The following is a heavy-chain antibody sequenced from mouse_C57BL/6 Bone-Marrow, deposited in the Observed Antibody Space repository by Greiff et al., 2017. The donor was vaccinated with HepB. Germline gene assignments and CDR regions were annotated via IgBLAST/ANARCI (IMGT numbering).Heavy chain of an antibody. J-gene: IGHJ4*01. CDR1: GFTFSDYG. V-gene: IGHV5-17*01. D-gene: IGHD1-1*01. CDR2: ISSGSSTI. Sequence: EVQLVESGGGLVKPGGSLKLSCAASGFTFSDYGMHWVRQAPEKGLEWVAYISSGSSTIYYADTVKGRFTISRDNAKNTLLLQMTSLRSEDTAMYYCARDYGSSYDYAMDYWGQRASVTVSS. CDR3: ARDYGSSYDYAMDY.